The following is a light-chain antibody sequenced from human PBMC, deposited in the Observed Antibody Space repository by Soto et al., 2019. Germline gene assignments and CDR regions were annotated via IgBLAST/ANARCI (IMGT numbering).Light chain of an antibody. CDR2: DVS. V-gene: IGLV2-14*03. CDR3: SSYISSNGVV. Sequence: QSALTQPASVSGSPGQSITISCTGTSSDVGGYNYVSWYQQHPDKAPKLMIYDVSNRPSGVSNRFSGSKSGNTASLTISGLQAEDEADYYCSSYISSNGVVFGGGTKLTVL. J-gene: IGLJ2*01. CDR1: SSDVGGYNY.